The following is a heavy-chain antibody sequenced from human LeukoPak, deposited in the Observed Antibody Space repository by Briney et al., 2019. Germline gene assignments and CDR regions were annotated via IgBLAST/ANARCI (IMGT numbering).Heavy chain of an antibody. CDR2: MNPNSGNT. D-gene: IGHD3-22*01. CDR1: GYTFTSYD. J-gene: IGHJ3*02. Sequence: ASVKVSCKASGYTFTSYDINWVRQATGQGLEWMGWMNPNSGNTGYAQKFQGRVTITRNTSISTAYMELSSLRSEDTAVYYCARDAYYYDSSGPQTHAFDIWGQGTMVTVSS. V-gene: IGHV1-8*03. CDR3: ARDAYYYDSSGPQTHAFDI.